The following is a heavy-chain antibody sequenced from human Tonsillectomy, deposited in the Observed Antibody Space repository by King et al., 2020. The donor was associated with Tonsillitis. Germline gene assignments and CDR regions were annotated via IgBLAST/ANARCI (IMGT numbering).Heavy chain of an antibody. Sequence: VQLVQSGGGLVQPGRSLRLSCTASGFTFGDYAMSWVRQAPGKGLEWVGCIRSKAYGGTTEYAASVKGRFTISRDDSKSIAYLQMNSLKTEDTAVYYCTRVRYGGNSYFDYWGQGTLVTVSS. CDR1: GFTFGDYA. D-gene: IGHD4-23*01. CDR2: IRSKAYGGTT. J-gene: IGHJ4*02. V-gene: IGHV3-49*04. CDR3: TRVRYGGNSYFDY.